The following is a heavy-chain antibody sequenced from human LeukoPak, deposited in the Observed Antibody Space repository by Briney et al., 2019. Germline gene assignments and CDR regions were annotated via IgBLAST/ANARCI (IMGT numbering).Heavy chain of an antibody. CDR3: AAGTLRIAAAGADY. CDR2: IYYSGST. V-gene: IGHV4-59*02. Sequence: SETLSLTCTVSGGSVSFYYWSWIRQPPGKGLEWIGYIYYSGSTNYNPSLKSRVTISVDTSKNQFSLKVSSVTAADTAVYYCAAGTLRIAAAGADYWGQGTLVTVSS. CDR1: GGSVSFYY. J-gene: IGHJ4*02. D-gene: IGHD6-13*01.